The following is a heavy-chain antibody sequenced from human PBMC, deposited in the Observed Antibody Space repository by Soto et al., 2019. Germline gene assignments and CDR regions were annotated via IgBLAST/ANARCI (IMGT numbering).Heavy chain of an antibody. Sequence: QVQLQQWGAGLLKPSETLSLTCAVYGGSFSGYYWSWLRQPPGKGLKWIGEINHSGSTNYNQSLKSSVTIPVDTSKNKFTLKMSSVTAAETAVYYCARDALQQLVRGWIDPWVEANLVTVSS. CDR2: INHSGST. CDR3: ARDALQQLVRGWIDP. CDR1: GGSFSGYY. V-gene: IGHV4-34*01. D-gene: IGHD6-13*01. J-gene: IGHJ5*02.